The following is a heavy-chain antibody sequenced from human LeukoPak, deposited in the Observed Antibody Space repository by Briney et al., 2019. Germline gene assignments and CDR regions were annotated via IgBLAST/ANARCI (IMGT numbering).Heavy chain of an antibody. D-gene: IGHD5-18*01. CDR1: GFTLSGYW. Sequence: GGSLRLSCVASGFTLSGYWMSWVRQAPGKGLEWVANIKQDGNEKYYVDSVKGRFTISRGNAKNSLYLQMNSLRAEDTAVYYCARDTRRGYSYGSDYWGQGTLVTASS. CDR2: IKQDGNEK. V-gene: IGHV3-7*01. J-gene: IGHJ4*02. CDR3: ARDTRRGYSYGSDY.